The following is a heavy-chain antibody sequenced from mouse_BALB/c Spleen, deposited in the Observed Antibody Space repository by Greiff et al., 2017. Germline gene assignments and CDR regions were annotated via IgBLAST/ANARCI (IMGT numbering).Heavy chain of an antibody. D-gene: IGHD2-3*01. CDR3: ARHYDGYSSIAMDY. J-gene: IGHJ4*01. V-gene: IGHV5-6-2*01. Sequence: EVMLVESGGGLVKLGGSLKLSCAASGFTFSSYYMSWVRQTPEKRLELVAAINSNGGSTYYPDTVKGRFTISRDNAKNTLYLQMSSLKSEDTALYYCARHYDGYSSIAMDYWGQGTSVTVSS. CDR1: GFTFSSYY. CDR2: INSNGGST.